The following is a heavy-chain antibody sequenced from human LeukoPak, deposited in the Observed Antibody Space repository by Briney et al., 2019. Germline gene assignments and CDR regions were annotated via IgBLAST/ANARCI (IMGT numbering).Heavy chain of an antibody. D-gene: IGHD3-10*01. Sequence: PGGSLRLSCAASGFTFSSYGMHWVRQAPGKGLEWVAFIRYDGSNKYYADSVKGRFTISRDNSKNTLYLQMNSLRAEDTAVYYCAKGRGFGELTEALGYWGQGTLVTVS. CDR1: GFTFSSYG. V-gene: IGHV3-30*02. CDR2: IRYDGSNK. J-gene: IGHJ4*02. CDR3: AKGRGFGELTEALGY.